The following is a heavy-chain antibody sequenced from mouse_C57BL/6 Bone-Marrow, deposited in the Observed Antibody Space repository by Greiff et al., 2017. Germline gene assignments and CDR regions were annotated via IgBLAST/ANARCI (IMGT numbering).Heavy chain of an antibody. CDR3: AQINYGLWYFDV. D-gene: IGHD1-1*02. V-gene: IGHV8-8*01. CDR1: GFSLSTFGMG. CDR2: IWWDDDK. J-gene: IGHJ1*03. Sequence: QVTLKESGPGILQPSQTLSLTCSFSGFSLSTFGMGVGWIRQPSGKGLEWLAHIWWDDDKYYNPALKSRLTISKDTSKNQVFLKVDNVDTADTATYYCAQINYGLWYFDVWGTGTTVTVSS.